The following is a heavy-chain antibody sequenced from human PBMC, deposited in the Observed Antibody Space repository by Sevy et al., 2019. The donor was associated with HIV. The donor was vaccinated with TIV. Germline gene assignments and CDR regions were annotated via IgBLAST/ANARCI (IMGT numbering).Heavy chain of an antibody. J-gene: IGHJ4*02. CDR3: AKDVGGYKLYEF. CDR2: INEDSANT. V-gene: IGHV3-23*01. CDR1: GFTFKIYP. Sequence: GGSLRLSCAASGFTFKIYPMAWVRQVPGKGLERVSTINEDSANTHYPASVEGRFTISRDNAKNILYLQMKSLTVEDTAIYYCAKDVGGYKLYEFWSQGTQVTVSS. D-gene: IGHD6-25*01.